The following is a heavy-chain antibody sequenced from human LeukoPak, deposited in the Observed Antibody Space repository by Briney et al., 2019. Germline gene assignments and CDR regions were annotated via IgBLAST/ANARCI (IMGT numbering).Heavy chain of an antibody. Sequence: PSETLSLTCAVYGGSFSGYYWSWIRQPPGKGLEWIGEINHSGSTNYNPSLKSRVTISVDTSKNQFSLKLSSVTAADTAVYYCARRITIFGVVTPRYYYYMDVWGKGTTVTVSS. D-gene: IGHD3-3*01. CDR2: INHSGST. V-gene: IGHV4-34*01. CDR1: GGSFSGYY. J-gene: IGHJ6*03. CDR3: ARRITIFGVVTPRYYYYMDV.